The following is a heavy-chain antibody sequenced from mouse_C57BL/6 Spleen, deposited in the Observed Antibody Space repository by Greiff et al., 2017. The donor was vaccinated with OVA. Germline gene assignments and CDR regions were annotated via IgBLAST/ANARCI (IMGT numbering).Heavy chain of an antibody. CDR2: ISGGGGNT. J-gene: IGHJ4*01. V-gene: IGHV5-9*01. CDR3: ARPPYYDYPYAMDY. Sequence: EVQLMESGGGLVKPGGSLKLSCAASGFTFSSYTMSWVRQTPEKRLEWVATISGGGGNTYYPDSVKGRFTISRDNAKNTLYLQMSSLRSEDTALYYCARPPYYDYPYAMDYWGQGTSVTVSS. CDR1: GFTFSSYT. D-gene: IGHD2-4*01.